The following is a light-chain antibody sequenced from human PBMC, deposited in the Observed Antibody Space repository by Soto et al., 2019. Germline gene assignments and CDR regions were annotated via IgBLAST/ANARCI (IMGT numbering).Light chain of an antibody. Sequence: EIVLTQSPSTLSLSPGERATLACRASQSVRSSYLAWYQQKPGQAPRLLLYGTSTRATGIPDRFSGSGSGTDFTLTISRLEPEDFAVYYCQQYGNSPRFTFGPGTKVDIK. V-gene: IGKV3-20*01. CDR2: GTS. CDR3: QQYGNSPRFT. CDR1: QSVRSSY. J-gene: IGKJ3*01.